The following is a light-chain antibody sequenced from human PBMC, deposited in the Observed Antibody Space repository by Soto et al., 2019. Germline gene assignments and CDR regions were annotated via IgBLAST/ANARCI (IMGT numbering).Light chain of an antibody. CDR3: MIWPRKAGL. J-gene: IGLJ3*02. CDR1: SDISVHRFN. Sequence: QAGLTQPPSSSAAPGESARLTCTLPSDISVHRFNIYWYQQKPGSPPRYLLYYHSDSDQGRGSGVPSRFSGSKDASANTGILLISGLQSDDEADYYSMIWPRKAGLFGGGTKLTVL. CDR2: YHSDSDQ. V-gene: IGLV5-37*01.